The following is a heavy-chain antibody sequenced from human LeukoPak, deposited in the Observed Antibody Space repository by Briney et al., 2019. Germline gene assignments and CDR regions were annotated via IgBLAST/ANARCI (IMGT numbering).Heavy chain of an antibody. CDR2: IYYSGST. V-gene: IGHV4-30-4*08. Sequence: SETLSLTCTVSGGSISSGDYYWSWIRQPQGKGLEWIGYIYYSGSTYYNPSLKSRVTISVDTSKNQFSLKLSSVTAADTAVYYCASRYYDFWSGYYGTIDYWGQGTLVTVSS. CDR3: ASRYYDFWSGYYGTIDY. J-gene: IGHJ4*02. D-gene: IGHD3-3*01. CDR1: GGSISSGDYY.